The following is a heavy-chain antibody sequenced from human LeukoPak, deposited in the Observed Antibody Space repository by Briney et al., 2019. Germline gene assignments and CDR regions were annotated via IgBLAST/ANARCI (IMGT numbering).Heavy chain of an antibody. D-gene: IGHD4-17*01. CDR1: GFTVSSNY. Sequence: PGGSLRLSCAASGFTVSSNYMSWVRQAPGKGLEWVSVIYSGGSTYYADSVKGPFTISRDNSKNTLYHQMNSLRAEDTAVYYCASGPHDYGDYVGAFDIWGQGTMVTVSS. CDR3: ASGPHDYGDYVGAFDI. CDR2: IYSGGST. V-gene: IGHV3-53*01. J-gene: IGHJ3*02.